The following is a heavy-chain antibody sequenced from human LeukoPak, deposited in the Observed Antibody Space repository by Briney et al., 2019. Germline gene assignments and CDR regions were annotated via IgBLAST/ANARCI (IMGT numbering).Heavy chain of an antibody. CDR3: ARGPMGYSDDNWFDP. D-gene: IGHD6-13*01. CDR1: GFTFSDYY. J-gene: IGHJ5*02. Sequence: GGSLRLSCAASGFTFSDYYMSWIRQAPGKGLEWVSYISSSGGAIYFADSVKGRFTIARDNAKKSLHLQMNSLRAEDTAVYYCARGPMGYSDDNWFDPWGQGTLVTVSS. CDR2: ISSSGGAI. V-gene: IGHV3-11*01.